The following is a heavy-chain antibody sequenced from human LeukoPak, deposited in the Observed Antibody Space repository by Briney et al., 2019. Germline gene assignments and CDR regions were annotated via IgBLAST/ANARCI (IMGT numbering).Heavy chain of an antibody. CDR2: ISGSSIGT. D-gene: IGHD2-2*01. V-gene: IGHV3-23*01. Sequence: GGSLRLSCAASGFTFSSYAMNWVRQAPGKGLEWVSAISGSSIGTYHADSVKGRFTISRDDSKNTLYLQMNSLRAGDTATYYCAKGVVPAANGPSDYWGQGTLVIVSS. J-gene: IGHJ4*02. CDR3: AKGVVPAANGPSDY. CDR1: GFTFSSYA.